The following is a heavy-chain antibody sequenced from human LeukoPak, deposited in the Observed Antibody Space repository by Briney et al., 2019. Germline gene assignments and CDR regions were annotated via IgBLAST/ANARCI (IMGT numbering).Heavy chain of an antibody. CDR2: ISGSGGST. J-gene: IGHJ6*02. Sequence: GGSLRLSCAASGFTFSSYAMSWVRQAPGKGLEWVSAISGSGGSTYYADSVKGRFTICRDNSKNTLYLQMNSLRAEDTAVYYCAKLTGSGSYYIYYYGMDVWGQGTTVTVSS. V-gene: IGHV3-23*01. CDR1: GFTFSSYA. D-gene: IGHD3-10*01. CDR3: AKLTGSGSYYIYYYGMDV.